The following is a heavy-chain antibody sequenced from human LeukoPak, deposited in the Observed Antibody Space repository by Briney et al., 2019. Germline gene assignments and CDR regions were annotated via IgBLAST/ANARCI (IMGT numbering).Heavy chain of an antibody. J-gene: IGHJ4*02. CDR2: IYNSGST. D-gene: IGHD6-19*01. Sequence: PSETLSLTCTVSGGSISSYYWNWIRQPPGKGLEWIGYIYNSGSTNNNPSLKSRVTISVDTSKNQFSLKLSSVTAADTAVYYCARSRRIAVAGGYFDYWGQGTLVTVSS. CDR3: ARSRRIAVAGGYFDY. V-gene: IGHV4-59*01. CDR1: GGSISSYY.